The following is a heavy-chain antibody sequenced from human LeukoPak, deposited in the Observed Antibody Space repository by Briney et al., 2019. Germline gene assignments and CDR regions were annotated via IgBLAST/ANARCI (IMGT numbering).Heavy chain of an antibody. V-gene: IGHV2-70*11. J-gene: IGHJ4*02. Sequence: LRLSCAASGFTFSSYAMSWIRQPPGKALEWLARIDWDDDKYYSTSLKTRLTISKDTSKNQVVLTMTNMDPVDTATYCCARALTTKREPYSDYWGQGTLVTVSS. CDR3: ARALTTKREPYSDY. CDR2: IDWDDDK. CDR1: GFTFSSYAM. D-gene: IGHD4-17*01.